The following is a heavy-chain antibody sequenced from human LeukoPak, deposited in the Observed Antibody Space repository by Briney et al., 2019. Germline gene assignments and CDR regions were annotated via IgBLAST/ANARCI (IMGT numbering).Heavy chain of an antibody. J-gene: IGHJ4*02. CDR2: ISGSTNTI. D-gene: IGHD3-10*01. V-gene: IGHV3-48*02. CDR3: ARSDGSGTYIY. CDR1: GFTFSSYG. Sequence: PWGSLRLSCAASGFTFSSYGMNWVRQAPGKGLEWVSYISGSTNTIYYADSVKGRFTISRDNAKNSLYLQINSLRDEDTAVYYCARSDGSGTYIYWGQGTLVTVSS.